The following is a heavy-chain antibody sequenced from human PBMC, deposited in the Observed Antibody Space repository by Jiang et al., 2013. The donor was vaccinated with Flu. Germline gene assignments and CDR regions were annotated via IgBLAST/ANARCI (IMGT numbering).Heavy chain of an antibody. J-gene: IGHJ2*01. CDR1: TISGYV. Sequence: TISGYVFSWVRQAPGQGLEWMGGIIPMFRTTNYAQTFEGRVTITADESTSTVYLELSSLRSEDTAVYYCARDSSSEAYPLLLYYFDLWGRGTLVTVSS. CDR2: IIPMFRTT. CDR3: ARDSSSEAYPLLLYYFDL. D-gene: IGHD2-15*01. V-gene: IGHV1-69*01.